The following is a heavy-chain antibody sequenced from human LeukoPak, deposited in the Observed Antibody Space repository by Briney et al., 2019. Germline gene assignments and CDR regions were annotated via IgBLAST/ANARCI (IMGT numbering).Heavy chain of an antibody. Sequence: SEALSLTCAVYGGSFSGYYWSWFRQPPGKGLEWIGEINHSGSTNYNPSLTRRFTISVDTSKNQFSLKVSSVTAPDTAVYYCARSGVYCSGGSCFFDYWGQGTLVTVPS. J-gene: IGHJ4*02. CDR3: ARSGVYCSGGSCFFDY. CDR2: INHSGST. V-gene: IGHV4-34*01. CDR1: GGSFSGYY. D-gene: IGHD2-15*01.